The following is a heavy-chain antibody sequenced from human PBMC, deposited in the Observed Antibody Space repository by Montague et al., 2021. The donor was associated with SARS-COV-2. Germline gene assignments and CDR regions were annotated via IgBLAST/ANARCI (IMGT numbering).Heavy chain of an antibody. CDR3: ARGSPHSLRCLRRTDYFQD. CDR2: INHSGST. V-gene: IGHV4-34*01. D-gene: IGHD3-3*01. CDR1: GVSFSGYY. J-gene: IGHJ1*01. Sequence: SETLSLTCAVYGVSFSGYYWCWIRQPPGKGLELIWEINHSGSTNYHPSLKSRVTISVYTSKNQFSLKLSSVTAADTAMYYCARGSPHSLRCLRRTDYFQDWGQGTMVTVSS.